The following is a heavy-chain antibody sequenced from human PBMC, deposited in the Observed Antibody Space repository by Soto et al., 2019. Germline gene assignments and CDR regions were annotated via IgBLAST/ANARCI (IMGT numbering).Heavy chain of an antibody. V-gene: IGHV1-18*04. J-gene: IGHJ4*02. CDR3: ARVQLLPNAAFDF. CDR1: GYTFSTYG. CDR2: ISPRNGNT. Sequence: QVQLVQSGAEVRKPGASVKVSCKASGYTFSTYGINWVRQAPGQRLEWLGWISPRNGNTNYAQNVQGRVTLTTDAATGTAYLELKNLRSDDTAGYYCARVQLLPNAAFDFWGQGTLVTVSS. D-gene: IGHD5-18*01.